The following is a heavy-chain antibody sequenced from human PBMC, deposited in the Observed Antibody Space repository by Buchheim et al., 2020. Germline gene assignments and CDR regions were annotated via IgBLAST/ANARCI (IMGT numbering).Heavy chain of an antibody. CDR3: ARDNRPLYGDYVEGMDV. V-gene: IGHV3-66*01. CDR1: GFTVSSNY. CDR2: IYSGGST. D-gene: IGHD4-17*01. J-gene: IGHJ6*02. Sequence: EVQLVESGGGLVQPGGSLRLSCAASGFTVSSNYMSWVRQAPGKGLEWVSVIYSGGSTYYADSVKGRFTISRDNSKNTLYLQMNSLRAEDTAVYYCARDNRPLYGDYVEGMDVWGQGTT.